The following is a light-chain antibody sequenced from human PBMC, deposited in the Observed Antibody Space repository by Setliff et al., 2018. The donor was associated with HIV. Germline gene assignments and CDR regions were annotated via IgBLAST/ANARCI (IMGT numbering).Light chain of an antibody. Sequence: DIQMTQSPSTLSASVTDRVTITCRASQSIDTWLAWYRQKPGKAPKLLIYKASTLESGVPSRFSGSGSGTEFTLTISSLQPDDFATYYCQHYNNYSGTFGLGTKVDIK. J-gene: IGKJ1*01. CDR2: KAS. CDR3: QHYNNYSGT. CDR1: QSIDTW. V-gene: IGKV1-5*03.